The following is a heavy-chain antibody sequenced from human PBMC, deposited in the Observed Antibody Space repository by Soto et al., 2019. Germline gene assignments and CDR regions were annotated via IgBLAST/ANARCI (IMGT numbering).Heavy chain of an antibody. Sequence: EVQLVESGGGLVQPGVSLRLSCAASGFTFSSYWMHWVRQAPGKGLVWVSRINSDGSSTNYADCVKGAFTISRDNAKNRLYLQMTLLRAEDTAVYYCGRGASGSYRLDYWGQGTLVTVSS. V-gene: IGHV3-74*01. CDR3: GRGASGSYRLDY. J-gene: IGHJ4*02. D-gene: IGHD3-10*01. CDR1: GFTFSSYW. CDR2: INSDGSST.